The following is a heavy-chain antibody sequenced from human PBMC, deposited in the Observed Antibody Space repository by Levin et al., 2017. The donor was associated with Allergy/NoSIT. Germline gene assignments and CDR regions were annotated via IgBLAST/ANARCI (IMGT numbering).Heavy chain of an antibody. V-gene: IGHV3-30*18. J-gene: IGHJ4*02. CDR2: ISSDGSDK. CDR1: GFTFSDYG. Sequence: GGSLRLSCAAAGFTFSDYGMHWVRQAPGKELEWVAVISSDGSDKFYSDSLKGRFTVSRDNSKNTLYLQMNSLRPEDTAVYYCAKDTAPAGYGYSYGFYFDYWGQGTLVTVSS. CDR3: AKDTAPAGYGYSYGFYFDY. D-gene: IGHD5-18*01.